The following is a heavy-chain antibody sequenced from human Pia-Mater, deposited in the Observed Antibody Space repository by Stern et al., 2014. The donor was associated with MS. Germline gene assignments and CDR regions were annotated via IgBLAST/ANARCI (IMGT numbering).Heavy chain of an antibody. Sequence: VQLVESGGGVVQPGRSLRLSCAASGFTFSSYGMHWVRQAPGKGLEWVAVIWDDGSDKYYADSVKGRFTISRDNSKNTLYLQMNSLRAEDTAVYYCARDEGIGGYFDYWGQGTLVTVSS. CDR2: IWDDGSDK. D-gene: IGHD1-26*01. V-gene: IGHV3-33*01. CDR1: GFTFSSYG. J-gene: IGHJ4*02. CDR3: ARDEGIGGYFDY.